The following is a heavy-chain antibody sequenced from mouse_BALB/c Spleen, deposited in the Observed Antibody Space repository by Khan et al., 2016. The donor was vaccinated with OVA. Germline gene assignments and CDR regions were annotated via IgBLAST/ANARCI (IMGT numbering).Heavy chain of an antibody. CDR2: KPPSGNT. CDR1: GYSITGDYV. V-gene: IGHV3-2*02. D-gene: IGHD1-1*01. J-gene: IGHJ2*01. Sequence: VQLKESGPGLVKPSPSLSLSCTVTGYSITGDYVRYLIRQFPGNILESMGFKPPSGNTKYNPSLKSRISITRDTSKNPFFLQLNSVTFEDTATDYCARVYGGDFDYWGQGTALTVSS. CDR3: ARVYGGDFDY.